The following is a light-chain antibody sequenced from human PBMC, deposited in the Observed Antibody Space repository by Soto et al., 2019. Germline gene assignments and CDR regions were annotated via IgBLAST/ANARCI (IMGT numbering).Light chain of an antibody. CDR1: SSNIGSNT. J-gene: IGLJ1*01. Sequence: QSVLTQPPSASGTPGQRVTISCSGSSSNIGSNTVNWYQQLPGTAPKLLIYSYNQRPSGIPDRFSGSASGTSASLAISGLLSGDEADYYCAAWDDSLNGHVFGTGTKVTVL. V-gene: IGLV1-44*01. CDR2: SYN. CDR3: AAWDDSLNGHV.